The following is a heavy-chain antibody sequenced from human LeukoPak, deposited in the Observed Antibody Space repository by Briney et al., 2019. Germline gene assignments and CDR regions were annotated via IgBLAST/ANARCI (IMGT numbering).Heavy chain of an antibody. J-gene: IGHJ4*02. D-gene: IGHD4-23*01. CDR1: GYTFTGYY. Sequence: ASVKVSCKTSGYTFTGYYIHWVRQAPGQGLEWMGWINPNNGGTNYGQKFEGRVTMTSDTSISTAYMELSRLRSDNTAVYYCARDLYGGTSATFDYWGQGTLVTVSS. V-gene: IGHV1-2*02. CDR3: ARDLYGGTSATFDY. CDR2: INPNNGGT.